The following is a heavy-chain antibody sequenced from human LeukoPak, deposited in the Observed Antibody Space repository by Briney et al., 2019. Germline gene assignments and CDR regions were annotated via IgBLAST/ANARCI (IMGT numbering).Heavy chain of an antibody. Sequence: SSETLSLTCSVSGGSISGYVWSWIRQPAGKGLEWIGRIYSSGSTNYNPSLKRRVTMSVDTSKNQFSLRVTSVTAADTAVYYCARAGDFARNQRTYYMDVWGKGTPVTVSS. V-gene: IGHV4-4*07. CDR2: IYSSGST. J-gene: IGHJ6*03. D-gene: IGHD3-16*01. CDR3: ARAGDFARNQRTYYMDV. CDR1: GGSISGYV.